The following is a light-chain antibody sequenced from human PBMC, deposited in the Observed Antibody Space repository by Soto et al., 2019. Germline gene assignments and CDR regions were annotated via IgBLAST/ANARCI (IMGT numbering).Light chain of an antibody. V-gene: IGKV3-15*01. Sequence: MTQSPVTLSVSPGERATLSCRASQFIGSNLAWYQQKPAQPPRLLIYDESTRATGIPARFSGSGSGTEFTLTISSLQSEDFAVYYCQQYNNWPPLTFGGGTKVDIK. J-gene: IGKJ4*01. CDR1: QFIGSN. CDR2: DES. CDR3: QQYNNWPPLT.